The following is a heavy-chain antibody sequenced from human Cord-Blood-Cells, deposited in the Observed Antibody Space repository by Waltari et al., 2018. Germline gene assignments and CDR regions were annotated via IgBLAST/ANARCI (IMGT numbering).Heavy chain of an antibody. CDR1: GGSISSSSYY. CDR2: IYYSGST. D-gene: IGHD4-17*01. CDR3: ASRLIYGDYVGPDY. Sequence: QLQLQESGPGLVKPSENLSLTCTVPGGSISSSSYYWGWIRQPPGKGLEWIGSIYYSGSTYYNPSLKSRVTISVDTSKNQFSLKLSSVTAADTAVYYCASRLIYGDYVGPDYWGQGTLVTVSS. J-gene: IGHJ4*02. V-gene: IGHV4-39*01.